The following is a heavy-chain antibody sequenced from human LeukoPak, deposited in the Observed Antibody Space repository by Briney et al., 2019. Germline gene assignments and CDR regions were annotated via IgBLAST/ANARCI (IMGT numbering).Heavy chain of an antibody. D-gene: IGHD3-22*01. J-gene: IGHJ4*02. CDR2: INHSGST. CDR3: ARGNYYDSSGYYGY. CDR1: GGSFSGYY. Sequence: SETLSLTCGVYGGSFSGYYSSWIRQPPGKGLEWIGEINHSGSTNYNPSLKSRVTISVDTSKNQFSLKLSSVTAADTAVYYCARGNYYDSSGYYGYWGQGTLVTVSS. V-gene: IGHV4-34*01.